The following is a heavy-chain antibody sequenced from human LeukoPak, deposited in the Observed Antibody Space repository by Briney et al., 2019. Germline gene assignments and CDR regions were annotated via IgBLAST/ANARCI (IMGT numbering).Heavy chain of an antibody. D-gene: IGHD2-15*01. CDR2: ISYDGSNK. CDR3: ARGVANYYYGMDV. V-gene: IGHV3-30*04. J-gene: IGHJ6*02. CDR1: GFTFSSYA. Sequence: GGSLRLSCAAPGFTFSSYAMHWVRQAPGKGLEWVAVISYDGSNKYYADSVKGRFTISRDNSKNTLYLQMNSLRAEDTAVYYCARGVANYYYGMDVWGQGTTVTVSS.